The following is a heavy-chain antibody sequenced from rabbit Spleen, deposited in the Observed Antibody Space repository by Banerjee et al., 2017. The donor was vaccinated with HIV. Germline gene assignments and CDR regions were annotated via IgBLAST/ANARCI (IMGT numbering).Heavy chain of an antibody. CDR1: GFSFSNKDV. J-gene: IGHJ4*01. Sequence: QEQPVESGGGLVKPEGSLTLTCKASGFSFSNKDVMCWVSQAPGKGLEWIACINAYTGKPVYATWAKGRFTISRTSSTTVTLQMTSLTAADTATYFCARDLASVVGWNFNLWGPGTLVTVS. CDR2: INAYTGKP. D-gene: IGHD3-1*01. CDR3: ARDLASVVGWNFNL. V-gene: IGHV1S45*01.